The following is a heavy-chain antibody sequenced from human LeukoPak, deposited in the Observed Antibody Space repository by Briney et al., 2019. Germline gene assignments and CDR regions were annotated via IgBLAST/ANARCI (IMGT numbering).Heavy chain of an antibody. CDR3: ARLPDGNNLLGMPIDY. CDR1: GYSFTSYW. J-gene: IGHJ4*02. V-gene: IGHV5-51*01. D-gene: IGHD1-20*01. CDR2: IYPGDSDT. Sequence: GESLKISCKGSGYSFTSYWIGWVRQMPGKGLEWMGIIYPGDSDTRYSPSFQGQVTISADKSISTAYLQWSSLKASDTAMYYCARLPDGNNLLGMPIDYWGQGTLVTVSS.